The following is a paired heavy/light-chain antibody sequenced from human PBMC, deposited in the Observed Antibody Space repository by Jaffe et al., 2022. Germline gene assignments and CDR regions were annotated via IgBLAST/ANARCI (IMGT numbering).Heavy chain of an antibody. D-gene: IGHD4-17*01. CDR3: ARDLRYGDYPYYYYYMDV. CDR2: IYTSGST. Sequence: QVQLQESGPGLVKPSQTLSLTCTVSGGSVSSGSYCWSWIRQPAGKGLEWIGRIYTSGSTNYNPSLKSRVTISVDTSKSQFSLKLSSVTAADTAVYYCARDLRYGDYPYYYYYMDVWGKGTTVTVSS. J-gene: IGHJ6*03. V-gene: IGHV4-61*02. CDR1: GGSVSSGSYC.
Light chain of an antibody. V-gene: IGLV1-51*01. J-gene: IGLJ1*01. CDR2: DNN. Sequence: QSVLTQPPSVSAAPGQKVTISCSGSSSNIGNNYVSWYQQLPGTAPKVLIYDNNKRPSGIPDRFSGSKSGTSATLGITGLQTGDEADYYCGTWDSSLSGGYYVFGTGTKVTVL. CDR3: GTWDSSLSGGYYV. CDR1: SSNIGNNY.